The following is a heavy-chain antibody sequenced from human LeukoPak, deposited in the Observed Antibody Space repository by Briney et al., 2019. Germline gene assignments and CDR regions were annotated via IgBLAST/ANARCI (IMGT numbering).Heavy chain of an antibody. V-gene: IGHV1-2*02. J-gene: IGHJ4*02. D-gene: IGHD6-6*01. CDR2: INGNSGDT. CDR3: AREDATYSIAEY. CDR1: GYTFTGHF. Sequence: ASVKVSCKASGYTFTGHFMHWVRQAPGQGLEWMGWINGNSGDTDYAQKFQGRATMTRDTSISTAYMELSRLTSDDTAVYFCAREDATYSIAEYWGQGTLVTVSS.